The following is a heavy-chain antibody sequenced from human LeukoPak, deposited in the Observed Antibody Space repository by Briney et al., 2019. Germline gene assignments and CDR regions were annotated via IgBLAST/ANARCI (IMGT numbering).Heavy chain of an antibody. J-gene: IGHJ6*03. CDR2: VYPGDSDT. CDR3: ARLRGSGTYYPMDYYYYMDV. CDR1: GYNFTNYW. V-gene: IGHV5-51*01. D-gene: IGHD3-10*01. Sequence: GESLKISCKISGYNFTNYWIGWVRQMPGKGLEWMGIVYPGDSDTRYSPSFRGQVTISADKSISTAYLQWSSLKASDTAMYYCARLRGSGTYYPMDYYYYMDVWGKGTTVTVSS.